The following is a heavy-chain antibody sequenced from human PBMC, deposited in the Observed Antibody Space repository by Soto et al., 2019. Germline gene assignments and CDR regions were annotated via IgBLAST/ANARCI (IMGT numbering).Heavy chain of an antibody. CDR1: GFTVSSNY. D-gene: IGHD3-16*01. Sequence: EVQLVESGGGLIQPGGSLRLSCAASGFTVSSNYMSWVRQAPGKGLEWVSVIYSGGSTYYADSVKGRFTISRDNSKNTLYLQVNSLRAEDTAVYYCARDLVPPTFDIWGQGTMVTVSS. V-gene: IGHV3-53*01. CDR2: IYSGGST. CDR3: ARDLVPPTFDI. J-gene: IGHJ3*02.